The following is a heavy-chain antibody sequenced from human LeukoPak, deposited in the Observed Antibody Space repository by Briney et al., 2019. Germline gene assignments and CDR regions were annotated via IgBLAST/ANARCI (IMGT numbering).Heavy chain of an antibody. Sequence: NPSETLSLTCTVSGGSISSGGYYWSWIRQHPGKGLEWIGYIYYSGSTYCNPSLKSRVTISVDTSKNQFSLKLSSVTAADTAVYYCARASSGYYYDYWGQGTLVTVSS. CDR2: IYYSGST. J-gene: IGHJ4*02. CDR3: ARASSGYYYDY. D-gene: IGHD3-22*01. CDR1: GGSISSGGYY. V-gene: IGHV4-31*03.